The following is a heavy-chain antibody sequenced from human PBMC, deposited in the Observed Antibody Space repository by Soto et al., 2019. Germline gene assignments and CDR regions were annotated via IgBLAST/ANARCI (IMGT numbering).Heavy chain of an antibody. J-gene: IGHJ6*02. D-gene: IGHD6-13*01. CDR2: IYHSGST. CDR1: GYSISSGYS. Sequence: SETLSLTCAVSGYSISSGYSWGWIRQPPGKGLEWIGSIYHSGSTYYNPSLKSRVTISVDTSKNQFSLKLSSVTAADTAVYYCASIAAAGTVPTDGMDVWGQGTTVTVSS. CDR3: ASIAAAGTVPTDGMDV. V-gene: IGHV4-38-2*01.